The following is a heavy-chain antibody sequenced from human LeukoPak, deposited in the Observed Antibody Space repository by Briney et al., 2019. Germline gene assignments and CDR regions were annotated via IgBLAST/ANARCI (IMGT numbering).Heavy chain of an antibody. V-gene: IGHV1-8*02. D-gene: IGHD6-13*01. CDR1: GYTFTGYY. J-gene: IGHJ4*02. CDR2: MNPNSGNT. CDR3: ARRVEQQLVYFDY. Sequence: ASVKVSCKASGYTFTGYYMHWVRQAPGQGLEWMGWMNPNSGNTGYAQKFQGRVTMTRNTSISTAYMELSSLRSEDTAVYYCARRVEQQLVYFDYWGQGTLVTVSS.